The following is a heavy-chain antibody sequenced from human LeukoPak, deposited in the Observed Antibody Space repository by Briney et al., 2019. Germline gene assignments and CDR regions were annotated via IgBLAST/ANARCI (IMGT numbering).Heavy chain of an antibody. V-gene: IGHV3-49*03. Sequence: GGSLRLSCTASGFTFGDYAMSWFRQAPGKGLEWVGFIRSKAYGGTTEYAASVKGRFTISRDDSKSIAYLQMNSLKTEDTAVYYCTTGRYYDSSGYYYDAFDIWGQGTMVTVSS. D-gene: IGHD3-22*01. J-gene: IGHJ3*02. CDR3: TTGRYYDSSGYYYDAFDI. CDR2: IRSKAYGGTT. CDR1: GFTFGDYA.